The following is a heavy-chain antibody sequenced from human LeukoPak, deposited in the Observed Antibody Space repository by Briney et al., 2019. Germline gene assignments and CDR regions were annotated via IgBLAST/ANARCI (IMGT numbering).Heavy chain of an antibody. CDR1: GGSISRSSYY. CDR3: ARDHLANLASRLFDP. D-gene: IGHD3-3*01. V-gene: IGHV4-39*02. CDR2: IYYSGST. Sequence: SETLSLTCTVSGGSISRSSYYWGWIRQPPGKGLEWIGSIYYSGSTYYNPSLKSRVTISVDTSKNQFSLKLSSVTAADTAVYFCARDHLANLASRLFDPWGQGTLVTVSS. J-gene: IGHJ5*02.